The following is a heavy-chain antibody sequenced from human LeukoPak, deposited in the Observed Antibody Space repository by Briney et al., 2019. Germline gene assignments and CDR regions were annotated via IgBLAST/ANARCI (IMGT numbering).Heavy chain of an antibody. V-gene: IGHV1-46*01. Sequence: GASVKVSCKASGYTFTSYYMHWVRQAPGQGLEWMGIINPRGGSTSYAQKFQGRVTMTRDTSTSTVYMELSSLRSEDTAVYYCARCPTYELPDYYYYGMDVWGQGTTVTVSS. D-gene: IGHD3-3*01. CDR2: INPRGGST. CDR3: ARCPTYELPDYYYYGMDV. CDR1: GYTFTSYY. J-gene: IGHJ6*02.